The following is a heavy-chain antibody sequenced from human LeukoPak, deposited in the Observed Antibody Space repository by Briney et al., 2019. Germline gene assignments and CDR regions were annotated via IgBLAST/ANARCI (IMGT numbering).Heavy chain of an antibody. J-gene: IGHJ6*03. CDR3: ARHRVGGSGSYYYYYYMDV. CDR1: GGSISSSSYY. Sequence: SETLSLTCTVSGGSISSSSYYWGWIRQPPGKGLEWIGEINHSGSTNYNPSLKSRVTISVDTSKNQFSLKLSSVTAADTAVYYCARHRVGGSGSYYYYYYMDVWGKGTTVTISS. CDR2: INHSGST. D-gene: IGHD3-10*01. V-gene: IGHV4-39*01.